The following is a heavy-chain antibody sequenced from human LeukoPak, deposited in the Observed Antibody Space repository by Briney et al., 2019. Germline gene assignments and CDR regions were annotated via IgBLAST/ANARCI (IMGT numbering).Heavy chain of an antibody. D-gene: IGHD3-22*01. J-gene: IGHJ4*02. CDR3: ARGSKGSYYDSSGYYFDY. CDR1: GYTFTGYY. Sequence: ASVKVSCKASGYTFTGYYMHWVRQAPGQGLEWMGWINPNSGGTNYAQKFQGRVTMTRDTSISTAYMELSRLRSDDTAVYYCARGSKGSYYDSSGYYFDYWGQGTLVTVSS. V-gene: IGHV1-2*02. CDR2: INPNSGGT.